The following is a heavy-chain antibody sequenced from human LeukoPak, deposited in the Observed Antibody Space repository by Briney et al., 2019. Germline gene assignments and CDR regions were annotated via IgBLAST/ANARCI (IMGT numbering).Heavy chain of an antibody. CDR2: IWYDGSNK. V-gene: IGHV3-33*06. D-gene: IGHD3-22*01. CDR3: AKDRSAYYYDSSGPKDY. J-gene: IGHJ4*02. Sequence: GGSLRLSCAASGFTFSSYGMHWVRHAPGKGLEWVAVIWYDGSNKYYADSVKGRFTISRDNSKNTLYLQMNSLRAEDTAVYYCAKDRSAYYYDSSGPKDYWGQGTLVTVSS. CDR1: GFTFSSYG.